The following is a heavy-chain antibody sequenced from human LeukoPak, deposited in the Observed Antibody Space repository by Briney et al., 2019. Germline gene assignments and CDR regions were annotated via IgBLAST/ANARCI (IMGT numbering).Heavy chain of an antibody. D-gene: IGHD2-21*02. CDR1: GYTFTSYG. Sequence: ASVKVSCKASGYTFTSYGISWVRQAPGQGLEWMGWISAYNGNTNYAQKLQGRVTITRDTSASTAYMELSSLRSEDTAVYYCARDSLYCGGDCYGFGWFDPWGQGTLVTVSS. CDR3: ARDSLYCGGDCYGFGWFDP. CDR2: ISAYNGNT. V-gene: IGHV1-18*01. J-gene: IGHJ5*02.